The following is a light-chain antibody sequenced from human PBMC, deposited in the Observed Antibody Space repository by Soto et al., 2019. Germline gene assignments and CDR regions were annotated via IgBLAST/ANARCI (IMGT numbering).Light chain of an antibody. CDR2: GAS. CDR3: HQYDSIVQT. V-gene: IGKV3-20*01. Sequence: EIVLTQSPGTLSLSPGERATLSCRASQSVSNNYLAWYQQKPGQAPRLLIYGASNRATGTPERFSGSGSGTDFTLTISRLEPEDFAVYYCHQYDSIVQTFGQGTKVDIK. CDR1: QSVSNNY. J-gene: IGKJ1*01.